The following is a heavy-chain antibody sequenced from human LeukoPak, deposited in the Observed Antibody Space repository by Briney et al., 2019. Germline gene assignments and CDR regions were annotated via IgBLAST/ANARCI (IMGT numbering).Heavy chain of an antibody. Sequence: SETLSLTCTVSGGSISSSSHYWGWIRQPPGKGLEWIGSIYYSGSTYYNPSLKSRVTISVDTSKNQFSLKLSSVTAADTAVYYCARGRGYYDILTGYYKPSTGFDYWGQGTLVTVSS. CDR3: ARGRGYYDILTGYYKPSTGFDY. CDR2: IYYSGST. V-gene: IGHV4-39*01. D-gene: IGHD3-9*01. J-gene: IGHJ4*02. CDR1: GGSISSSSHY.